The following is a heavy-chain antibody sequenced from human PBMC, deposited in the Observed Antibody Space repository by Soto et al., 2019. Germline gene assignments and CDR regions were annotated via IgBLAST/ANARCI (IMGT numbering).Heavy chain of an antibody. CDR1: GFTFSSYG. J-gene: IGHJ4*02. CDR3: ARDYSSTGYGLNY. V-gene: IGHV3-33*01. CDR2: IWYDGTKG. D-gene: IGHD6-25*01. Sequence: PGGSLTLSCEASGFTFSSYGMHWVRQAPGKGMEWVAIIWYDGTKGYYADSVKGRFTISRDNAKNTLYLQMMSLGAEDTAVYYCARDYSSTGYGLNYWGQGTLVTVSS.